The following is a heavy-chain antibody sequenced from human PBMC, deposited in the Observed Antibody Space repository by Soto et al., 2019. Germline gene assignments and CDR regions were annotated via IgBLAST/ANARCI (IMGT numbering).Heavy chain of an antibody. CDR2: VSHDGSST. D-gene: IGHD3-22*01. CDR1: GFTLSDYA. CDR3: AIRASYYDSSGYFDY. V-gene: IGHV3-74*01. Sequence: PGGSLRLSCAASGFTLSDYAMRWVRQAPGKGLEWVAVVSHDGSSTSYADSVKGRFTISRDNAKNTLYLQMNSLRAEDTAVYYCAIRASYYDSSGYFDYWGQGTLVTVSS. J-gene: IGHJ4*02.